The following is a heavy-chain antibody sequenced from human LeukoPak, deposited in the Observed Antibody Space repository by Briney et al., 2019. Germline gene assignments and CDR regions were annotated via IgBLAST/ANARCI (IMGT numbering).Heavy chain of an antibody. CDR3: ARDAVNLGPDYGGNEEIEYYYYGMDV. CDR2: IYYSGST. D-gene: IGHD4-23*01. J-gene: IGHJ6*02. Sequence: SETLSLTCTVSGGSISNYYWNWIRQPPGKGLEWIGYIYYSGSTNYNPSLKSRVTISVDTSKNQFSLKLSSVTAADTAVYYCARDAVNLGPDYGGNEEIEYYYYGMDVWGQGTTVTVSS. V-gene: IGHV4-59*01. CDR1: GGSISNYY.